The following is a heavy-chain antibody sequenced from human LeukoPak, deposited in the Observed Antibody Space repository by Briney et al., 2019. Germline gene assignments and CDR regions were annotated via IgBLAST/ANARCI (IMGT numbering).Heavy chain of an antibody. Sequence: PGGSLRLSCAASGFTFSSYGMHWVRQAPGKGLEWVAFIRSDGSNKYYADSVKGRFTISRDNAKNSLYLQMNSLRAEDTAVYYCASRPHYYGSGSYPDYWGQGTLVTVSS. V-gene: IGHV3-30*02. CDR1: GFTFSSYG. CDR3: ASRPHYYGSGSYPDY. D-gene: IGHD3-10*01. CDR2: IRSDGSNK. J-gene: IGHJ4*02.